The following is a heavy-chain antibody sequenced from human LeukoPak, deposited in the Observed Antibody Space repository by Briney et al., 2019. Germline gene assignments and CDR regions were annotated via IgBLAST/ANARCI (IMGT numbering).Heavy chain of an antibody. CDR2: ISGSGGST. V-gene: IGHV3-23*01. J-gene: IGHJ4*02. Sequence: GGSLRLSCAASGFTFSSYAMSWVRQAPGKGLEWVSAISGSGGSTYYADSVKGRFIISRDNSKNTLYLQMNSLRAEDTAVYYSAKCSARITMIVVVHPDFDYWGQGTLVTVSS. CDR3: AKCSARITMIVVVHPDFDY. CDR1: GFTFSSYA. D-gene: IGHD3-22*01.